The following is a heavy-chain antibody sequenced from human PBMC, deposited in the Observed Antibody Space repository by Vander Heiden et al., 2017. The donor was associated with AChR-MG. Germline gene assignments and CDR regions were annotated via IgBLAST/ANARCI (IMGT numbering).Heavy chain of an antibody. CDR1: GFTFSSYG. V-gene: IGHV3-33*01. CDR3: AREERFGGSLDN. D-gene: IGHD1-26*01. J-gene: IGHJ4*02. CDR2: IWYHGRNQ. Sequence: QVQLVESGGGVVQPGRSLRLSCAASGFTFSSYGMHWVRQAPGKGLEWVALIWYHGRNQFYADSVKGRFTISRDNSKNTLYLQMNSLRAEDTAVYYCAREERFGGSLDNWGQGTLVTVSS.